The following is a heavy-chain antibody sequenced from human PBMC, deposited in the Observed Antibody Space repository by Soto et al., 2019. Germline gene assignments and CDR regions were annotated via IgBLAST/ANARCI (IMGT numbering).Heavy chain of an antibody. Sequence: SETLSLTCTVSGGSISSYYWSWIRQPPGKGLEWIGYSYYSGSTNYNPSLKSRVTISVDTSKNQFSLKLSSVTAADTAVYYCASVDTAMRYFDYWGQGTLVTVSS. J-gene: IGHJ4*02. CDR2: SYYSGST. V-gene: IGHV4-59*01. D-gene: IGHD5-18*01. CDR3: ASVDTAMRYFDY. CDR1: GGSISSYY.